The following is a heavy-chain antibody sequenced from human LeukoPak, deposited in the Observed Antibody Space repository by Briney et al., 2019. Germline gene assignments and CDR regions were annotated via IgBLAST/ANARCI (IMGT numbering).Heavy chain of an antibody. CDR3: ARYRGGVDY. CDR2: ITSGSTV. J-gene: IGHJ4*02. CDR1: GFPFSTYA. Sequence: GGSLRLSCVASGFPFSTYAMSWVRQAPGKGLEWISYITSGSTVYYADSVKGRFTISRDNTENSLYLQMKSLRAEDTAVYYCARYRGGVDYWGQGTLVTVSS. V-gene: IGHV3-48*04. D-gene: IGHD3-10*01.